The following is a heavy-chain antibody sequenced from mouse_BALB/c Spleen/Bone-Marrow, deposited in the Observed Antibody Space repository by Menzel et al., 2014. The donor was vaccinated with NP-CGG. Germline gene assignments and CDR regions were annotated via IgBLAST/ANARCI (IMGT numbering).Heavy chain of an antibody. Sequence: EVKLMESGPGLVKPSQTVSLTCTVTGISITTGNYRWSWIRQFPGNKLEWIGYIYYSGTITYNPSLTSRTTITRDTSKNQFFLEMNSLTAEDTATYYCARDGGDVDFDYWGQGTTLTVSS. D-gene: IGHD3-3*01. CDR2: IYYSGTI. J-gene: IGHJ2*01. V-gene: IGHV3-5*02. CDR1: GISITTGNYR. CDR3: ARDGGDVDFDY.